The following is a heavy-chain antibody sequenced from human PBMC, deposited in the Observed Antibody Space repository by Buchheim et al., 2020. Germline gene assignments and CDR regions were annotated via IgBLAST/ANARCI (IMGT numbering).Heavy chain of an antibody. CDR2: ISGSGGST. CDR3: ATRQYYYDSSGYYPFDY. Sequence: EVQLLESGGGLVQPGGSLRLSCAASGFTFSSYAMSWVRQAPGKGLEWVSAISGSGGSTYYADSVKGRFTISRDNSKNTLYLQMNSLRAEDTAVYYCATRQYYYDSSGYYPFDYWGQGTL. V-gene: IGHV3-23*01. CDR1: GFTFSSYA. D-gene: IGHD3-22*01. J-gene: IGHJ4*02.